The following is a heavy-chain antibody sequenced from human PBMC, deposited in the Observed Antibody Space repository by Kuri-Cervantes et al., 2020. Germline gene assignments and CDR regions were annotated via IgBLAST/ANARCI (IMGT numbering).Heavy chain of an antibody. D-gene: IGHD6-19*01. J-gene: IGHJ1*01. CDR2: IYSCGST. CDR1: GFTVSSNY. Sequence: GGSLRLSCAASGFTVSSNYMSWVRQAPGKGLEWVSVIYSCGSTYYADSVKGRFTISRDNAKNSLYLQMNSLRAEDTAVYYCARDLAVAGVFQHWGQGTLVTVSS. V-gene: IGHV3-66*03. CDR3: ARDLAVAGVFQH.